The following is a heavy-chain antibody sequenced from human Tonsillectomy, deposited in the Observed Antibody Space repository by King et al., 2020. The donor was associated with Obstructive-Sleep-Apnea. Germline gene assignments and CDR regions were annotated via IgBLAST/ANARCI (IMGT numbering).Heavy chain of an antibody. V-gene: IGHV4-31*03. CDR2: IYYSGST. CDR1: GGSISSVGYY. CDR3: ARGAMTLGAFYS. Sequence: VQLQESGPGLVKPSQTLSLTCTVSGGSISSVGYYWSWIRQHPGKGLEWIGYIYYSGSTYYNPSLKSRVTISVDTSKNQFSLKPSSVTAADTAVYYCARGAMTLGAFYSWGQGTMVTVSS. J-gene: IGHJ3*02. D-gene: IGHD2-2*01.